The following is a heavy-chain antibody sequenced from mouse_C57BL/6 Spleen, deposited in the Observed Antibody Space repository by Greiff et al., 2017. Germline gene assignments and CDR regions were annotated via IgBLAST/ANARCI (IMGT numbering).Heavy chain of an antibody. Sequence: EVKLVESGPELVKPGDSVKISCKASGYSFTGYFMNWVMQSHGKSLEWIGRINPYNGDTFYNQKFKGKATLTVDKSSSTAHMELRSLTSEDSAVYYCARSNYSNYEYYAMDYWGQGTSVTVSS. CDR3: ARSNYSNYEYYAMDY. J-gene: IGHJ4*01. D-gene: IGHD2-5*01. CDR2: INPYNGDT. CDR1: GYSFTGYF. V-gene: IGHV1-20*01.